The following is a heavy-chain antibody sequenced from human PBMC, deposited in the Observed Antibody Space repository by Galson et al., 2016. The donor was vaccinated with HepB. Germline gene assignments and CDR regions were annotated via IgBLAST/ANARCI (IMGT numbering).Heavy chain of an antibody. CDR3: AILRRDDHSNHYYFDY. CDR2: IYYSGTD. CDR1: GGSISGYY. V-gene: IGHV4-59*08. D-gene: IGHD4-11*01. J-gene: IGHJ4*02. Sequence: LSLTCTVSGGSISGYYWSWIRQPPGKGLEWIGYIYYSGTDHYNPSLKSRVTISVDPSRNQFSLRLTSVTAADTAGYFCAILRRDDHSNHYYFDYWGQGTLVTVSS.